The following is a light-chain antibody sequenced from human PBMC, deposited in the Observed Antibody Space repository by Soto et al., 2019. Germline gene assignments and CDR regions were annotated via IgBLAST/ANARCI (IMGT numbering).Light chain of an antibody. CDR1: SSNIGSNT. J-gene: IGLJ2*01. CDR3: AAWDDGLNCPV. Sequence: QSVLTQPPSASGTPGQRVTISCSGSSSNIGSNTVNWYQHLPRTAPKLLIYSNSQRPSGVPDRFSGSKSGTSASLAISGLQSEDEADYYCAAWDDGLNCPVFGGGNKLT. V-gene: IGLV1-44*01. CDR2: SNS.